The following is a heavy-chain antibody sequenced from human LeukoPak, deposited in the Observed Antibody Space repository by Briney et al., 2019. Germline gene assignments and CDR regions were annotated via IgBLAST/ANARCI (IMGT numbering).Heavy chain of an antibody. Sequence: GGSLRLSCAASGITFSNYAMNWVRQAPGKGLAWVSSIRGSGVTTYYADSVKGRFTISRDNSKNTLYLQMNSLRAEDTAVYYCAKDLSSPNYYYGMDVWGQGTTVTVSS. CDR1: GITFSNYA. CDR2: IRGSGVTT. V-gene: IGHV3-23*01. CDR3: AKDLSSPNYYYGMDV. J-gene: IGHJ6*02. D-gene: IGHD6-6*01.